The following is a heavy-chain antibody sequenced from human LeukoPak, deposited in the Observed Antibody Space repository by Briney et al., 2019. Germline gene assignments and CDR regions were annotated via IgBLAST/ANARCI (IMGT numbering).Heavy chain of an antibody. CDR2: ISGSGGST. D-gene: IGHD3-10*01. CDR3: ARGSPTSTPGRNWFDP. V-gene: IGHV3-23*01. J-gene: IGHJ5*02. CDR1: GFTFSSYA. Sequence: PGGSLRLSCAASGFTFSSYAMSWVRQAPGKGLEWVSAISGSGGSTYYADSVKGRFTISRDNSKNTLYLQMNSLRAEDTAVYYCARGSPTSTPGRNWFDPWGQGTLVTVSS.